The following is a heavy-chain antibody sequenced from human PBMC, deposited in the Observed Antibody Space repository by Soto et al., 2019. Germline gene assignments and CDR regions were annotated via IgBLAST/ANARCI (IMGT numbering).Heavy chain of an antibody. J-gene: IGHJ6*02. CDR1: GYSFTSYW. CDR2: IDPSDSYT. D-gene: IGHD6-19*01. CDR3: ARLGGAVAGPYYYYGMDV. V-gene: IGHV5-10-1*01. Sequence: XESLKISWKGSGYSFTSYWISRVRQMPGKGLEWMGRIDPSDSYTNYSPSFQGHVTISADKSISTAYLQWSSLKASDTAMYYCARLGGAVAGPYYYYGMDVWGQGTTVTVSS.